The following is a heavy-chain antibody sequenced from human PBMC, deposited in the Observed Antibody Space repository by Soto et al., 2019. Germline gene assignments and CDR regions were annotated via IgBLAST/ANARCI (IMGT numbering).Heavy chain of an antibody. D-gene: IGHD3-3*01. V-gene: IGHV4-31*03. Sequence: SETLSLTCTVSGGSISSVNYYWTWIRQHPGRGLEWVGHVYYSGGSYSNPSLKSRVSISIDTSKNQFSLNLNSVTAADTAVYYCARWVSTHADSGFWNLASGKDYFDNWGQGTLVTVSS. CDR3: ARWVSTHADSGFWNLASGKDYFDN. CDR1: GGSISSVNYY. J-gene: IGHJ4*02. CDR2: VYYSGGS.